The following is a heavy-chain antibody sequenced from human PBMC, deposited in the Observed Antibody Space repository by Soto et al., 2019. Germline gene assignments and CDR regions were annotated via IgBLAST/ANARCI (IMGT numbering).Heavy chain of an antibody. V-gene: IGHV4-30-4*01. J-gene: IGHJ4*02. D-gene: IGHD1-26*01. CDR3: GSHFSGSAAGGTLDY. CDR2: IYYSGST. Sequence: QVQLQESGPGLVKPSQTLSLTGTVSGGSISSGDYYWSWIRQPPGKGLEWIGYIYYSGSTYYNPTLKSRVTISVDTSKNQSSLKLSSVTAADTAVYYCGSHFSGSAAGGTLDYWGQGTMVTVSS. CDR1: GGSISSGDYY.